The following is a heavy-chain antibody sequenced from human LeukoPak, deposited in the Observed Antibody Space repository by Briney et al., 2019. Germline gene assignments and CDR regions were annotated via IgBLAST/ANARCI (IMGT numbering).Heavy chain of an antibody. CDR3: ASTGTTVTNYYYYYYMDV. D-gene: IGHD4-17*01. CDR2: IIPIFGTA. V-gene: IGHV1-69*01. CDR1: GGTFSSYA. J-gene: IGHJ6*03. Sequence: GASVKVSCKASGGTFSSYAISWVRQAPGQGLEWMGGIIPIFGTANYAQKFQGRVTITADESTSTAYMELSSLRSEDTAVYYCASTGTTVTNYYYYYYMDVWGKGTTVTISS.